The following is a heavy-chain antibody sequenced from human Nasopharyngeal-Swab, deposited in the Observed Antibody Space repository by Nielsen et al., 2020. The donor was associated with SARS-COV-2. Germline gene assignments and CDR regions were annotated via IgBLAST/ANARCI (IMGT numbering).Heavy chain of an antibody. Sequence: GGSLRLSCAASGFTFSSYGMHWVRQAPGKGLEWVAVISYDGSKKYYADSVKGRFTISRDNSKNTLYLQMNSLRAEDTAVYYCAKDQMAHFDYWGQGTPGTVSS. CDR3: AKDQMAHFDY. D-gene: IGHD5-24*01. CDR1: GFTFSSYG. CDR2: ISYDGSKK. J-gene: IGHJ4*02. V-gene: IGHV3-30*18.